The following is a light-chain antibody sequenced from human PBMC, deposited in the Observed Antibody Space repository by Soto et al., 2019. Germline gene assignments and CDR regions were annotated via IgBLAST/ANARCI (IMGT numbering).Light chain of an antibody. Sequence: EIVLTQSPGTLSLSPGERATLSCRASQSVSSNLAWYQQKPGQAPRLLIYGASTRVTGIPARFSGSGSGTEFTLTISSLQSEDFAVYSCQQYNNWPRTFGQGTKVEIK. CDR1: QSVSSN. J-gene: IGKJ1*01. CDR2: GAS. V-gene: IGKV3-15*01. CDR3: QQYNNWPRT.